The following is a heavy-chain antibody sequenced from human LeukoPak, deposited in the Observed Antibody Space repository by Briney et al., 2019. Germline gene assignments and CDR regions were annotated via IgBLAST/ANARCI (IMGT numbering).Heavy chain of an antibody. CDR3: AKDTIDIVVVVAATPGWFDP. CDR1: GFTFSSYA. V-gene: IGHV3-23*01. J-gene: IGHJ5*02. CDR2: IRGNGGST. Sequence: GGSLRLSCAASGFTFSSYAMSWVRQAPAKGLECVSAIRGNGGSTYYADSVKGRFTISRDNSKNTLYLQMNSLRAEDTAVYYCAKDTIDIVVVVAATPGWFDPWGQGTLVTVSS. D-gene: IGHD2-15*01.